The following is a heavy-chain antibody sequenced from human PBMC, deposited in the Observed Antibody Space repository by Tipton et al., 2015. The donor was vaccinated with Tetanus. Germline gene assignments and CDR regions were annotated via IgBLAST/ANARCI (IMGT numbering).Heavy chain of an antibody. CDR2: IYYNGNT. CDR1: NGSVSSSLYC. CDR3: ARHPYASVNDWFDP. V-gene: IGHV4-39*01. Sequence: TLSLTCTVSNGSVSSSLYCWAWVRQSPGRGLEWIGTIYYNGNTYYNPSLKSRVTISGDTSKNQFSLKLTSVTAADTAVYYCARHPYASVNDWFDPWGQGTLVTVSS. D-gene: IGHD3-16*01. J-gene: IGHJ5*02.